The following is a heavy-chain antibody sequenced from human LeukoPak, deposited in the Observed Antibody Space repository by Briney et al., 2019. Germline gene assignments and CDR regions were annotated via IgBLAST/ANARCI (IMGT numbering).Heavy chain of an antibody. Sequence: ASVKVSCKASGGTFSSYAISWVRQAPGQGLEWMGRIIPIFGTANYAQKFQGRVTITTDESTSTAYKELSSLRSEDTAVYYCATQSGVVAATASYYYYMDVWGKGTTVTVSS. D-gene: IGHD2-15*01. CDR2: IIPIFGTA. CDR1: GGTFSSYA. CDR3: ATQSGVVAATASYYYYMDV. J-gene: IGHJ6*03. V-gene: IGHV1-69*05.